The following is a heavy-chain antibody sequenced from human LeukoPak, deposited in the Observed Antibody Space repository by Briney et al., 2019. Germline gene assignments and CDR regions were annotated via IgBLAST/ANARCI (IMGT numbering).Heavy chain of an antibody. V-gene: IGHV3-30*18. J-gene: IGHJ6*02. CDR1: GFTFSSYG. CDR3: AKDHEDLRFYYYYGMDV. CDR2: ISYDGNNK. D-gene: IGHD2-15*01. Sequence: GGSLRLSCAASGFTFSSYGMHWVRQAPGKGLEWVAVISYDGNNKYYADSVKGRFTISRDNSKNTLYLQMNSLRAEDTAVYYCAKDHEDLRFYYYYGMDVWGQGTTVTVSS.